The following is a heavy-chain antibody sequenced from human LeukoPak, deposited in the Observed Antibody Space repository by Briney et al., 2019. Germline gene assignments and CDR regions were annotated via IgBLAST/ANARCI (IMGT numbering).Heavy chain of an antibody. CDR1: GGTFSSYA. J-gene: IGHJ5*02. CDR3: ARDPARSLFGGESSWFDP. CDR2: IIPIFGTA. V-gene: IGHV1-69*13. Sequence: ASVKVSCKASGGTFSSYAISWVRQAPGQGLEWMGGIIPIFGTANYAQKFQGRVMITADESTSTAYMELSSLRSEDTAVYYCARDPARSLFGGESSWFDPWGQGTLVTVSS. D-gene: IGHD3-16*01.